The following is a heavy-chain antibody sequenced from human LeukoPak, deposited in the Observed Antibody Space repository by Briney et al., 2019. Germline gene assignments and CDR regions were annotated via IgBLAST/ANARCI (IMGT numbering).Heavy chain of an antibody. V-gene: IGHV2-5*01. D-gene: IGHD3-3*01. CDR3: AHMVSFWSGYYRESHFDY. Sequence: SGPTLVNPTQTLTLTCTFSGFSLSTSGVGVGWIRQPPGRALEWLALIYWNDDKRYSPSLKSRLTITKDTSKNQVVLTMTNMDSVDTATYYCAHMVSFWSGYYRESHFDYWGQGTLVTVSS. J-gene: IGHJ4*02. CDR1: GFSLSTSGVG. CDR2: IYWNDDK.